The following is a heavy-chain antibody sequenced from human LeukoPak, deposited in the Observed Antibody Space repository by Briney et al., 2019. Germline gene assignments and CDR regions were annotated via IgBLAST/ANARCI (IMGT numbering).Heavy chain of an antibody. D-gene: IGHD2-2*01. CDR1: GFTFSSYS. J-gene: IGHJ4*01. Sequence: PGGSLRLSCAASGFTFSSYSMTWVRQAPGKGLEWVSSISRSSSYIYYADSVKGRFTISRDNAKNSLYLQMNSLRAEDTAVYYCARDLRCSSTSCYFYFDYWGQGTLVTVSS. CDR2: ISRSSSYI. V-gene: IGHV3-21*01. CDR3: ARDLRCSSTSCYFYFDY.